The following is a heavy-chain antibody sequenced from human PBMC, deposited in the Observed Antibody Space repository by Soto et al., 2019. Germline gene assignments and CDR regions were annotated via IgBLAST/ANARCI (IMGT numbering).Heavy chain of an antibody. CDR2: ISYDESNK. CDR1: GFTFSSYA. CDR3: ARDQQWLGFDY. J-gene: IGHJ4*02. Sequence: GGSLRLSCAASGFTFSSYAMHWVRQAPGKGLEWVAVISYDESNKYYADSVKGRFTISRDNSKNTLYLQMNSLRAEDTAVYYCARDQQWLGFDYWGQGTLVTVSS. D-gene: IGHD6-19*01. V-gene: IGHV3-30-3*01.